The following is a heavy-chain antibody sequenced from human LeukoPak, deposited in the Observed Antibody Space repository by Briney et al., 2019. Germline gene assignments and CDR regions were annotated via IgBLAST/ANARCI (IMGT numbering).Heavy chain of an antibody. CDR1: GFTFSSSD. V-gene: IGHV3-23*01. J-gene: IGHJ4*02. CDR3: AKSGYNRFDY. Sequence: PGGSLRLSCAASGFTFSSSDMSWVRQAPGKGLEWVSNISGSGSGGSTYYADSVKGRFTISRDNSKNTLYLQMNSLRAEDTAVYYCAKSGYNRFDYWGQGTLVTVSS. CDR2: ISGSGSGGST. D-gene: IGHD5-24*01.